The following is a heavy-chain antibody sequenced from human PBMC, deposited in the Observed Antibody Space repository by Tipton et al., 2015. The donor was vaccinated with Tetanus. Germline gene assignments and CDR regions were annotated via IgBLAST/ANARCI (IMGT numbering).Heavy chain of an antibody. D-gene: IGHD1-1*01. J-gene: IGHJ4*02. CDR2: VYHSGST. Sequence: TLSLTCTVSGGSVSRSSHYWTWIRQPPGKELEWVGYVYHSGSTNYHPSLKSRLTISVDTSKNQFSLNLRSVITADTAVYYCARANNEFPKKGPFDSWGQGRLVIVSS. CDR3: ARANNEFPKKGPFDS. V-gene: IGHV4-61*01. CDR1: GGSVSRSSHY.